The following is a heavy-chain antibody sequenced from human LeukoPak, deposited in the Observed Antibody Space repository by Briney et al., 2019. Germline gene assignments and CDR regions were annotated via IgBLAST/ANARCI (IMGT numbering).Heavy chain of an antibody. CDR2: TYYRSKWYN. J-gene: IGHJ4*02. CDR3: ARGTNYGGRTNLFDY. V-gene: IGHV6-1*01. D-gene: IGHD4-23*01. Sequence: SQTLSLTCAISGDSVSNNSAAWNWIRQSPSRGLEWLGRTYYRSKWYNDYAVSVRSRITVNPDTSKNQFSLQLNSVTPEDTAVYYCARGTNYGGRTNLFDYWGQGTLVAVSS. CDR1: GDSVSNNSAA.